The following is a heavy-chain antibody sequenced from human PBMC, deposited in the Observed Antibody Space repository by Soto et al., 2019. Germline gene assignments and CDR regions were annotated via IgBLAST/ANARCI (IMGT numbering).Heavy chain of an antibody. J-gene: IGHJ6*02. D-gene: IGHD3-22*01. V-gene: IGHV4-59*01. Sequence: SETLSLTCTVSGGSISSYYWSWIRQPPGKGLEWIGYIYYSGSTKYSPSLRSRVTISVDTFKNQFSLNLRSVTAADTAVYYCARSYDSSGYYYYAMDVWGQGTTVTVSS. CDR3: ARSYDSSGYYYYAMDV. CDR1: GGSISSYY. CDR2: IYYSGST.